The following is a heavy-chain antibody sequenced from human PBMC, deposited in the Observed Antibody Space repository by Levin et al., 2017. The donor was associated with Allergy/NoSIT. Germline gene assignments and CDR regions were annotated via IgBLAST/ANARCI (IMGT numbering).Heavy chain of an antibody. J-gene: IGHJ3*01. V-gene: IGHV3-30*18. CDR2: ISFDGSNK. CDR1: GFSFYTYA. D-gene: IGHD4-17*01. CDR3: AKVSGIYGDYDAFDV. Sequence: GESLKISCAASGFSFYTYAMHWVRQAPGKGLEWVAIISFDGSNKYYVDSVKGRFTISRDNSKKTLYLQMNSLRPEDTAVYYCAKVSGIYGDYDAFDVWGQGTMVTVSS.